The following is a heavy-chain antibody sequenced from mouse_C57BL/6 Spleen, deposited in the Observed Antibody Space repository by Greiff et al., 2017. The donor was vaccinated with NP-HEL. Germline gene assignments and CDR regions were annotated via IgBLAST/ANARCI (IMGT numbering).Heavy chain of an antibody. CDR3: AREITTVPVYFDY. V-gene: IGHV1-26*01. J-gene: IGHJ2*01. D-gene: IGHD1-1*01. CDR1: GYTFTDYY. Sequence: VQLQQSGPELVKPGASVKISCKASGYTFTDYYMNWVKQSHGKSLEWIGDINPNNGGTSYNQKFKGKATLTVDKSSSTAYMELRSLTSEDSAVYYCAREITTVPVYFDYWGQGTTLTVSS. CDR2: INPNNGGT.